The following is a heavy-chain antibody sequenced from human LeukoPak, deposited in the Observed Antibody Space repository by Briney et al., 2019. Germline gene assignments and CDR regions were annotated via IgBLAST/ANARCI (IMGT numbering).Heavy chain of an antibody. CDR2: ISSSGSTI. V-gene: IGHV3-48*03. J-gene: IGHJ4*02. CDR3: AREGYSYGYLSPYFDY. Sequence: GGSLRLSCAASGFTFSSYEMNWVRQAPGKGLEWVSYISSSGSTIYYADSVKGRFTISRDNTKNSLYLQMNSLRAEDTAVYYCAREGYSYGYLSPYFDYWGQGTLVTVSP. CDR1: GFTFSSYE. D-gene: IGHD5-18*01.